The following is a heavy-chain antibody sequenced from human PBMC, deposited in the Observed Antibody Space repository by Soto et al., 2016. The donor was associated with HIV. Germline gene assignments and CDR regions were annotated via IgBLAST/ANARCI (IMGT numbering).Heavy chain of an antibody. D-gene: IGHD3-10*01. CDR1: GYTFTGYY. CDR3: ARAPYYGSGSYYPYYFDY. J-gene: IGHJ4*02. Sequence: QVQLVQSGAEVKKPGASVKVSCKASGYTFTGYYMHWVRQAPGQGLEWMGWIIPNSGGTNYAQKFQGRVTMARDTSISTAYMELSRLRSDDTAVYYCARAPYYGSGSYYPYYFDYWGQGTLVTVSS. V-gene: IGHV1-2*02. CDR2: IIPNSGGT.